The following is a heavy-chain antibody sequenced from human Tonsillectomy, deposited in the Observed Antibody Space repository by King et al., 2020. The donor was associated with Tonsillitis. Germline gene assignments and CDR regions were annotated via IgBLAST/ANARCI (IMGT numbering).Heavy chain of an antibody. D-gene: IGHD6-19*01. J-gene: IGHJ3*02. CDR3: ARGGSAVAGDYDAFYI. Sequence: VQLVESGGGLVQPGGSLRLSCAGSGFSFSTYDMHWVRQATGKGLEWVSTIGTASDTYYPGSVKGRFTISRENARSSLYLQMNSLTAGDTAVYYCARGGSAVAGDYDAFYIWGQGTMVTVSS. CDR2: IGTASDT. V-gene: IGHV3-13*01. CDR1: GFSFSTYD.